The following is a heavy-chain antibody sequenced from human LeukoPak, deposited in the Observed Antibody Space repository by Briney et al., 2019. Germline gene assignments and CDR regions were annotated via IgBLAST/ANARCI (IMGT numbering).Heavy chain of an antibody. J-gene: IGHJ4*02. V-gene: IGHV4-39*01. Sequence: SETLSLTCTVSGGSISGSSYYWGWIRQPPGKGLEWIGSIYYSGSTYYNPSLKSRVTISVDTSKNQFSLNLSSVTAADTAVYYCARHVHHSSGFEYYFDYWGQGTLVTVSS. CDR3: ARHVHHSSGFEYYFDY. CDR2: IYYSGST. D-gene: IGHD3-22*01. CDR1: GGSISGSSYY.